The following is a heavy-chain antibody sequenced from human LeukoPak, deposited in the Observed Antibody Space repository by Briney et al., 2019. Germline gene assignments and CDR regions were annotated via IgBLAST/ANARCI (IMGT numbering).Heavy chain of an antibody. CDR1: GGSISTSAYY. J-gene: IGHJ4*02. CDR3: ARIQLWVDY. CDR2: IYYSGST. Sequence: SETLSLTCIVSGGSISTSAYYWGWIRQPPGEGLQWIGSIYYSGSTYYNPSLKSRVTISVDTSKNQFSLKLSSVTAADTAMYYCARIQLWVDYWGQGTLVTVSS. D-gene: IGHD5-18*01. V-gene: IGHV4-39*01.